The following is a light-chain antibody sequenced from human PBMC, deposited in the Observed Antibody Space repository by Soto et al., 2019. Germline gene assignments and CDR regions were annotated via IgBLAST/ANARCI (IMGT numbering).Light chain of an antibody. CDR2: AAS. J-gene: IGKJ4*01. CDR3: QQLNSYPLN. V-gene: IGKV1-9*01. Sequence: DIQLTQSPSFLSASVGDRVTITCRASQGISSYLAWYQQKQGKAPKLLIYAASTLQSGVPSRFSGSGSGTEFTLTISSLQPEDFATYYCQQLNSYPLNFGGGTKVEIK. CDR1: QGISSY.